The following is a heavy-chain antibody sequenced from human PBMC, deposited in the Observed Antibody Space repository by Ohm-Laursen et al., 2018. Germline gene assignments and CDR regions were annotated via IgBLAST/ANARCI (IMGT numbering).Heavy chain of an antibody. V-gene: IGHV4-4*07. CDR1: GGSITSYY. J-gene: IGHJ5*02. CDR2: IYASGIT. D-gene: IGHD3-3*01. Sequence: GTLSLTWTVSGGSITSYYWSWIRQPAGKGLEWIGRIYASGITNYNPSLKSRVTMSVDTSKNQFSLKLNSVTAADTAVYYCARGYNDFHFDPWGQGTLVTVSS. CDR3: ARGYNDFHFDP.